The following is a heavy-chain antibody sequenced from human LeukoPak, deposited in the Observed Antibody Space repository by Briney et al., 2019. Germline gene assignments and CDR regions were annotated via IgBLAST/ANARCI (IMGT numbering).Heavy chain of an antibody. Sequence: SVKVSCKASGYTFTGYYMHWVRQAPGQGLEWMGGIIPIFGTANYAQKFQGRVTITADKSTSTAYMELSSLRSEDTAVYYCARDTGSTPNYYGMDVWGKGTTVTVSS. V-gene: IGHV1-69*06. D-gene: IGHD2-2*01. CDR3: ARDTGSTPNYYGMDV. J-gene: IGHJ6*04. CDR1: GYTFTGYY. CDR2: IIPIFGTA.